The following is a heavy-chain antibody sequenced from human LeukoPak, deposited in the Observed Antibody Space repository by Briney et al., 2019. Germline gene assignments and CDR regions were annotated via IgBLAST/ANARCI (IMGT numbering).Heavy chain of an antibody. D-gene: IGHD2-21*02. CDR1: GFALSTSGMR. V-gene: IGHV2-70*04. CDR3: ARTPYCGGDCYVDS. Sequence: SGPALVKPTQTLTLTWTLSGFALSTSGMRVRWIREPPGKVLEWLARIDWDDDKFTSTSPKTRLTISQDTRKNPVVPTMTHMDPVHTATYYCARTPYCGGDCYVDSWGEGTLVTVSS. CDR2: IDWDDDK. J-gene: IGHJ4*02.